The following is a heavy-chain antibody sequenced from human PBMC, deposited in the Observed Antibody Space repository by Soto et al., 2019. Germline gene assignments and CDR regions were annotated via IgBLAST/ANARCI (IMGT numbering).Heavy chain of an antibody. V-gene: IGHV4-4*02. CDR3: ARPGGSGWFYFDS. D-gene: IGHD6-13*01. CDR1: GGFISSSNW. J-gene: IGHJ4*02. CDR2: IYHSGST. Sequence: SDTLSLTCAVSGGFISSSNWWSWVRQPPGKGLEWIGEIYHSGSTNYNPSLKSRVTISVDTSKNHFSLKLTSVTAADTAVYYCARPGGSGWFYFDSWGQGSQVT.